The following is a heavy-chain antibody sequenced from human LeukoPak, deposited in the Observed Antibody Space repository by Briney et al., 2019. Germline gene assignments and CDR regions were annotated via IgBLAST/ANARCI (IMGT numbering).Heavy chain of an antibody. CDR3: ARQTRDGSGSRGYFFDF. J-gene: IGHJ4*02. D-gene: IGHD3-10*01. V-gene: IGHV5-51*01. Sequence: RESLKISCKGSGYSFTTYWIGWVRQMPGKGLEWMGIIYPGDSDTRYSPSFQGQVTISVDKSSSTAYLQWSRLKASDTAIYYCARQTRDGSGSRGYFFDFWGQGTLVTVSS. CDR2: IYPGDSDT. CDR1: GYSFTTYW.